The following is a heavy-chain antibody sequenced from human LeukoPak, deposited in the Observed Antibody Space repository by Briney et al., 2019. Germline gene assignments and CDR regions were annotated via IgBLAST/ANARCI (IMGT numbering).Heavy chain of an antibody. Sequence: GRSLRLSCAASGFTFRSYGMHWVRPAPGKGLAGVAVLSNDGRNKHYADSVKGRSTISRDNSKNTLYLQMNGLRAEDTALYYCAKEMFGGPADYYFDNWGQGTQVTVSS. CDR2: LSNDGRNK. CDR3: AKEMFGGPADYYFDN. V-gene: IGHV3-30*18. J-gene: IGHJ4*02. CDR1: GFTFRSYG. D-gene: IGHD3-16*01.